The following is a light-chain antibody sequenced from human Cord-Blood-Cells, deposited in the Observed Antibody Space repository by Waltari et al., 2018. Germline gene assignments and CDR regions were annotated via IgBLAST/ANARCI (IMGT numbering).Light chain of an antibody. CDR1: QSVSSN. CDR3: QQYNNWPLT. J-gene: IGKJ4*01. CDR2: GSS. Sequence: EIMMTQSPATLSVSPGESATLSCRASQSVSSNLAWYQQKPGQATRLRIYGSSTRATGIPARFSGSGSGTEFTLTISSLQSEDFAVYYCQQYNNWPLTFGGGTKVEIK. V-gene: IGKV3-15*01.